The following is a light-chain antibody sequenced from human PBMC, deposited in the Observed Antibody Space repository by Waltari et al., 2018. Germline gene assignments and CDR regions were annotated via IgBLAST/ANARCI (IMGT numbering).Light chain of an antibody. V-gene: IGLV2-14*01. CDR1: SSDICGPYY. CDR2: DVV. Sequence: QSALTQPASVSASPGQTTTTSRTGTSSDICGPYYVSWYQQHPGKAPKLMIYDVVKRPSGVSNRFSGSKSGNTASLTISGLQAEDDAIYYCSSYASSKFGGGTKLTVL. J-gene: IGLJ2*01. CDR3: SSYASSK.